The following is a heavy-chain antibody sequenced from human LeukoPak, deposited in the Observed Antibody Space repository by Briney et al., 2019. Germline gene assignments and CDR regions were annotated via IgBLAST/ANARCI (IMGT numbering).Heavy chain of an antibody. CDR3: ARYYDSSGYYYGSAAFDI. Sequence: SETLSLTCSVSGGSISSYYWSWIQQPPGKGLEWIGYIYYSGSTNYNPSLKSRVTISVDTSKNQFSLKLSSVTAADTAVYYCARYYDSSGYYYGSAAFDIWGQGTMVTVSS. V-gene: IGHV4-59*01. CDR2: IYYSGST. D-gene: IGHD3-22*01. J-gene: IGHJ3*02. CDR1: GGSISSYY.